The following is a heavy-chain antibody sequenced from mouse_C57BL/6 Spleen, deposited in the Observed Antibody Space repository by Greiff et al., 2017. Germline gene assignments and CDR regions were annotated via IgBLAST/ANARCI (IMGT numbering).Heavy chain of an antibody. D-gene: IGHD2-1*01. V-gene: IGHV3-6*01. CDR3: ASLYGNYFFDY. J-gene: IGHJ2*01. CDR1: GYSITSGYY. Sequence: VQLKESGPGLVKPSQSLSLTCSVTGYSITSGYYWNWIRQFPGNKLEWMGYISYDGSNNYNPSLKNRISITRDTSKNQFFLKFNSVTTRNTATYFWASLYGNYFFDYWGQGTTLTVSS. CDR2: ISYDGSN.